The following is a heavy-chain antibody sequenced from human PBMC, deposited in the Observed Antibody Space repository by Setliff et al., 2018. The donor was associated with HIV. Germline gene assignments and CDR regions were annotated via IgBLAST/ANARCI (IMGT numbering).Heavy chain of an antibody. CDR3: ARDCCDRAKCYFYNWFDP. V-gene: IGHV1-3*01. CDR1: GYTFTSYA. J-gene: IGHJ5*02. CDR2: INAGNGNT. D-gene: IGHD3-10*01. Sequence: ASVKVSCKASGYTFTSYAIHWVRQAPGQRLEWMGWINAGNGNTKYSQKFQGRVTITRDTSASTAYMELSSLRSEDTALYYCARDCCDRAKCYFYNWFDPWGQGTLVTVSS.